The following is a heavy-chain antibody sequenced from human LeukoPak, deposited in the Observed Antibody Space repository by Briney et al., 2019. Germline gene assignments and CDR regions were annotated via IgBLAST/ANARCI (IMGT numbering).Heavy chain of an antibody. J-gene: IGHJ5*02. CDR1: GFTFSSYA. Sequence: GGSLRLSCAASGFTFSSYAMSWVRQAPGKGLEWVSTISGSGDSTYYADSVKGRFTISRDNAKNTLYLQMNSLRAEDTAVYYCARDGVEFYNWFDPWGQGTLVTVSS. D-gene: IGHD2-21*01. CDR3: ARDGVEFYNWFDP. V-gene: IGHV3-23*01. CDR2: ISGSGDST.